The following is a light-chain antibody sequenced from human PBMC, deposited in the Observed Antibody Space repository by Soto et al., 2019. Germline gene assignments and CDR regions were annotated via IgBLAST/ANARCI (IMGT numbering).Light chain of an antibody. V-gene: IGLV1-51*01. CDR3: ATWDRSLSVGV. J-gene: IGLJ2*01. Sequence: QSVLTQPPSVSAAPGQKVTISCSGSSSNIVNNYVFWYQQLPGTAPKLLIYDNDKRPSGIPDRFSGSKSGTSATLGITGLQTGDEADYYCATWDRSLSVGVFGGGTKLTVL. CDR1: SSNIVNNY. CDR2: DND.